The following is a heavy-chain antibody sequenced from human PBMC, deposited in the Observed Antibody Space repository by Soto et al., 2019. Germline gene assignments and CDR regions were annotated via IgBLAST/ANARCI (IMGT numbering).Heavy chain of an antibody. CDR2: IYYSGST. D-gene: IGHD3-10*01. CDR1: GGSISSYY. CDR3: AKNYGNAFDI. Sequence: SETLSLTCTVSGGSISSYYWSWIRQPPGKGLEWIGDIYYSGSTNYNPSLKSRVTISVDTSKNQFSLKLSSVTAADTAVYYCAKNYGNAFDIWGQGTMVTVSS. V-gene: IGHV4-59*01. J-gene: IGHJ3*02.